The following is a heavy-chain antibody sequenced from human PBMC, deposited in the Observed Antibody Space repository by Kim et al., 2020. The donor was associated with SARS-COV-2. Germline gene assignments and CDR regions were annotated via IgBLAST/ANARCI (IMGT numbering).Heavy chain of an antibody. CDR1: GFTFSSYD. Sequence: GGSLRLSCAASGFTFSSYDMHWVRQATGKGLEWVSAIGTAGDTYYPGSVKGRFTISRENAKNSLYLQMNSLRAGDTAVYYCARGGDYSNYYYYGMDVWGQGTTVTVSS. J-gene: IGHJ6*02. CDR2: IGTAGDT. D-gene: IGHD4-4*01. V-gene: IGHV3-13*01. CDR3: ARGGDYSNYYYYGMDV.